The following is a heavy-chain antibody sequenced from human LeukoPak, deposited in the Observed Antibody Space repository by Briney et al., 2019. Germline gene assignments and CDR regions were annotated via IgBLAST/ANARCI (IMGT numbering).Heavy chain of an antibody. CDR1: GGSISSGGYY. Sequence: SQTLSLTCTVSGGSISSGGYYWSWIRQHPGKGLEWIVYIYYSGSTYYNPSLKSRVTISVDTSKNQFSLKLGSVTAADTAVYYCARGDCSGGSCSNFDYWGQGTLVTVSS. CDR2: IYYSGST. J-gene: IGHJ4*02. V-gene: IGHV4-31*03. CDR3: ARGDCSGGSCSNFDY. D-gene: IGHD2-15*01.